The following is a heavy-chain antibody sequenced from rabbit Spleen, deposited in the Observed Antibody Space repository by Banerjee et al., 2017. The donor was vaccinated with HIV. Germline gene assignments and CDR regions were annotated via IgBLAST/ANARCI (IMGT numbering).Heavy chain of an antibody. V-gene: IGHV1S45*01. D-gene: IGHD8-1*01. Sequence: QEQLVESGGDLVKPGASLTLTCTASGVSFSISSYMCWVRQAPGKGLEWIACIYTGSSGSTYYATWAKGRFTISRTSSTTVTLQVTSLTAADTATYFCARDSGSSFSSYGMDLWGQGTLVTVS. J-gene: IGHJ3*01. CDR1: GVSFSISSY. CDR3: ARDSGSSFSSYGMDL. CDR2: IYTGSSGST.